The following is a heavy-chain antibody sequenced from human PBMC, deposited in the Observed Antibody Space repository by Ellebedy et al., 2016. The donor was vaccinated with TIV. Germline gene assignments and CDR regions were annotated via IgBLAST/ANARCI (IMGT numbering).Heavy chain of an antibody. Sequence: MPSETLSLTCAVYGGSFSGYYWSWIRQPPGKGLEWIGEINHSGSTNYNPSLKSRVTISVDTSKNQFSLKLSSVTAADTAVYYCARQGRFLEWLSVDYWGQGTLVTVSS. CDR2: INHSGST. D-gene: IGHD3-3*01. CDR3: ARQGRFLEWLSVDY. V-gene: IGHV4-34*01. J-gene: IGHJ4*02. CDR1: GGSFSGYY.